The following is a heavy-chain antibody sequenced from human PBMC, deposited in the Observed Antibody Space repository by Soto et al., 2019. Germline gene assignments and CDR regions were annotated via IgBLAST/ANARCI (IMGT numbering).Heavy chain of an antibody. CDR2: IDPSDSYT. D-gene: IGHD6-13*01. V-gene: IGHV5-10-1*01. J-gene: IGHJ4*02. Sequence: LNISCKASGYSFTSYWVVWVRQLPGKGLEYMGRIDPSDSYTDYSPSFQGHVTFSADKSIPTASLHWNSLKESDTGIYYCASISGTAAGRRVDYWGKGNKVNSSS. CDR3: ASISGTAAGRRVDY. CDR1: GYSFTSYW.